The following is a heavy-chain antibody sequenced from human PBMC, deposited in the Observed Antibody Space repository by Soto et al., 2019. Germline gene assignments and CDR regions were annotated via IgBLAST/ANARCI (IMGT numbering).Heavy chain of an antibody. J-gene: IGHJ4*02. Sequence: RRALRLYCACSVFIFSTYAMSWVRQAPGKGLEWVSGIGASGAGTYYTDSVKGRFTISRDNSKNTLYLQMNSLRVEDTAVYYCALRKTGSYFDYSGQGTLVTVS. CDR2: IGASGAGT. CDR1: VFIFSTYA. V-gene: IGHV3-23*01. D-gene: IGHD1-26*01. CDR3: ALRKTGSYFDY.